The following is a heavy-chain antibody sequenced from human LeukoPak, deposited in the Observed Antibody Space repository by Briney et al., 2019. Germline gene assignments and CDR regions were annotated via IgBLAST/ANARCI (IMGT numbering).Heavy chain of an antibody. Sequence: GGSLRLSCEASGCIFEEYAMHGVGHAPGKGLEWVAGIRRNSYNIAYGDSVKGRFTISRDNAKNSLSLQMNTLATAHTAFHSCAKSPDDATGYYYDYWGQGVLVTVAS. CDR2: IRRNSYNI. J-gene: IGHJ4*02. V-gene: IGHV3-9*01. CDR3: AKSPDDATGYYYDY. D-gene: IGHD3-9*01. CDR1: GCIFEEYA.